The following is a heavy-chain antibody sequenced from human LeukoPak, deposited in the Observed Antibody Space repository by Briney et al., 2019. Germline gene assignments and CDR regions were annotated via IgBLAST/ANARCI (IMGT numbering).Heavy chain of an antibody. Sequence: GGSLRLSCAASGFTVSSNSMSWVRQAPGKGLEWVSVIYSGGSTYYADSVKGRFTISRDNSKKTLYLQMNSLRAEDTAVYYCARTGVVPAAINWFDPWGQGTLVTVSS. CDR3: ARTGVVPAAINWFDP. CDR2: IYSGGST. V-gene: IGHV3-66*01. J-gene: IGHJ5*02. CDR1: GFTVSSNS. D-gene: IGHD2-2*01.